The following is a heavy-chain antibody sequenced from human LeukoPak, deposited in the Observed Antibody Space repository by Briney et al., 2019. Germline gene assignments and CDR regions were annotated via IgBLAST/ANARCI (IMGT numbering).Heavy chain of an antibody. D-gene: IGHD3-16*02. CDR3: ARAPHYVWGSYRYYFDY. CDR1: GGSFSGYY. J-gene: IGHJ4*02. CDR2: INHSGST. Sequence: SETLSLTCAVYGGSFSGYYWSWIRQPPGKGLEGIGEINHSGSTNYNPSLKSRVTISVDTSKNQFSLKLSSVTAADTAVYYCARAPHYVWGSYRYYFDYWGQGTLVTVSS. V-gene: IGHV4-34*01.